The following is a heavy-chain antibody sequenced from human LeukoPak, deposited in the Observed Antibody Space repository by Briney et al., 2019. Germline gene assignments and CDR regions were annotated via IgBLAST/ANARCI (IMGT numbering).Heavy chain of an antibody. CDR3: AKSHPPTVTTEEGEYLQH. J-gene: IGHJ1*01. Sequence: PGRSLRLSCAASGFTFSSFGMHWVRQAPGQGLEWVAVISFDGSNQYYADSVKGRFTIYRDNFKNTVYLQMNSLRAEETVVYYSAKSHPPTVTTEEGEYLQHWGQGTLVTVPS. CDR1: GFTFSSFG. D-gene: IGHD4-17*01. CDR2: ISFDGSNQ. V-gene: IGHV3-30*18.